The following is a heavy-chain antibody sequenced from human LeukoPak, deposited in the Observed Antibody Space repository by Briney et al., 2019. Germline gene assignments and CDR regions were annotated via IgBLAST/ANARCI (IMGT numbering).Heavy chain of an antibody. CDR3: VWNSVHYFDF. CDR1: GFTFTNAW. V-gene: IGHV3-15*01. D-gene: IGHD1-7*01. J-gene: IGHJ4*02. CDR2: IKNKGEGETT. Sequence: PGGSLRLSCAASGFTFTNAWMSWVRQAPGKGLEWVGRIKNKGEGETTDYAAPAKGRFTISRDDSENTLFLQMHSLETEDTALYYCVWNSVHYFDFWGQGSLVTVSS.